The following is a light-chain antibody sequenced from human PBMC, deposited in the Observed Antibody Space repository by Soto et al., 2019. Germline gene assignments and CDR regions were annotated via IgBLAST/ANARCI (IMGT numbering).Light chain of an antibody. CDR3: CSYAGTYTDV. V-gene: IGLV2-11*01. J-gene: IGLJ1*01. CDR1: SSDVGGYNY. CDR2: DVS. Sequence: QSALTQARSVSGSPGQSVTISCTGTSSDVGGYNYVSWYQQHPGKAPKLMIYDVSKRPSGVPDRFSGSKSGNTASLTISGVQAEDEADYYCCSYAGTYTDVFGTGTKVTVL.